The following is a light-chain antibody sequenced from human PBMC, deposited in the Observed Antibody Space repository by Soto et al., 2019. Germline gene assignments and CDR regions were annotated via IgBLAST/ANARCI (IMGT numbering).Light chain of an antibody. CDR1: ESVSSY. V-gene: IGKV3-11*01. CDR2: DAS. CDR3: QQRRNWLT. J-gene: IGKJ4*01. Sequence: EIVLTQSPATLSLSPGERATLSCRASESVSSYVAWYQHKPGQAPRLLIYDASKRATGIPARFSGSGSGTDFTLTISSLEPEDFAVHYCQQRRNWLTFGGGTKVEIK.